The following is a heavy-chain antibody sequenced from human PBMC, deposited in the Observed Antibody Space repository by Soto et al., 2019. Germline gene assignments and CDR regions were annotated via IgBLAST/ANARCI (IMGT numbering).Heavy chain of an antibody. CDR1: GESFSGYY. V-gene: IGHV4-34*01. D-gene: IGHD1-7*01. CDR2: VDHRGST. CDR3: ARYEYGNSLYGVDV. J-gene: IGHJ6*02. Sequence: LSLTCVVSGESFSGYYWSWIRQTPGMGLEWIGEVDHRGSTTYNPSLKNRASISIDSSKNLFSLELTSVTAADTALYFCARYEYGNSLYGVDVWGQGTRVTVSS.